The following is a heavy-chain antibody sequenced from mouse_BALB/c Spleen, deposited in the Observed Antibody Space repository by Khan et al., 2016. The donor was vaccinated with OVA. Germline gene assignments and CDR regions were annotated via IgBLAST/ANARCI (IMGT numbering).Heavy chain of an antibody. CDR3: ARTARIKY. CDR1: GYSITSGHG. Sequence: EVKLEESGPGLVKPSQSLSLTCTVTGYSITSGHGWNWIRQFPGNKLEWMGYISYSGSTNYNPSLKSRISITRDTSKNQFFLQLNSVTTEDTATYYYARTARIKYWGQGTTLTVSS. D-gene: IGHD1-2*01. CDR2: ISYSGST. V-gene: IGHV3-2*02. J-gene: IGHJ2*01.